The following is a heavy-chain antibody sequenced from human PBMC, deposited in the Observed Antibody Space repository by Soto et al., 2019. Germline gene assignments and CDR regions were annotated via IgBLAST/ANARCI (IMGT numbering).Heavy chain of an antibody. D-gene: IGHD2-8*02. V-gene: IGHV6-1*01. CDR3: ARDGSSYGWPLPHDAFDI. Sequence: SQTLSLTCAISGDSVSSNSAAWNWIRQSPSRGLEWLGRTYYRSKWYNDYAVSVKSRITINPDTSKNQFSLQLNSVTPEDTAVYYCARDGSSYGWPLPHDAFDIWGQGTMVTVSS. J-gene: IGHJ3*02. CDR2: TYYRSKWYN. CDR1: GDSVSSNSAA.